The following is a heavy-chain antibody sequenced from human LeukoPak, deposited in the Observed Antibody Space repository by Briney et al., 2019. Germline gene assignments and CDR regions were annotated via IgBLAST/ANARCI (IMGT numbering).Heavy chain of an antibody. D-gene: IGHD2-21*01. V-gene: IGHV4-4*07. Sequence: SETLSLTCNVSGGSFGSYYWSWLRQPPGKGLEWIGRIDTSGSTRYNPSLKSRVTISLDTSKNQFSLNLRSVTAADTAVYFCARTGEYSGTGPSWAFDIWGQGTMVTVSS. CDR1: GGSFGSYY. CDR3: ARTGEYSGTGPSWAFDI. CDR2: IDTSGST. J-gene: IGHJ3*02.